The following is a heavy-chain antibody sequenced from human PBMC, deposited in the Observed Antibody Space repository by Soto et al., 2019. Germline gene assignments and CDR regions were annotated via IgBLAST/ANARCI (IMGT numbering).Heavy chain of an antibody. CDR3: TRAPSYGAFDI. CDR1: GYTFTSYY. J-gene: IGHJ3*02. Sequence: GASVKVSCKASGYTFTSYYIHWVRQAPRQGLEWMGIINPSGGSTTYAQKFQGRVTMTRDTSTSTVYMELSSLRSEDTAVYYCTRAPSYGAFDIWGQGTMVTVSS. V-gene: IGHV1-46*03. CDR2: INPSGGST. D-gene: IGHD4-17*01.